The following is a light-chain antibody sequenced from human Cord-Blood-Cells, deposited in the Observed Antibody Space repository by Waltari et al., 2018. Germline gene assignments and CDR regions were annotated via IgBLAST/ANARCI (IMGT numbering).Light chain of an antibody. Sequence: QSALTQPRSVSGSPGQSVTISCTGTSSDVGGYNYVSWYQQHPVKAPKLMIYDVSKRPSGVPDRFSGSKSGNTASLTSSGLQAEDEADYYCCSYAGSYTVFGGGTKLTVL. CDR1: SSDVGGYNY. CDR3: CSYAGSYTV. CDR2: DVS. J-gene: IGLJ2*01. V-gene: IGLV2-11*01.